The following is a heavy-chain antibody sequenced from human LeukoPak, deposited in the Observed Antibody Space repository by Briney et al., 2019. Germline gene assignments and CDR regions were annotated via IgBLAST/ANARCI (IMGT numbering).Heavy chain of an antibody. D-gene: IGHD6-19*01. Sequence: SETLSLTCTVSGGSISSYYWSWIRQPPGKGLEWIGYIYYSGSTNYNPSLKSRVTISVDTSKNQFSLKLSSVTAADTAVYYCARVGSSGWYEAVYWGQGTLVTVSS. CDR2: IYYSGST. CDR1: GGSISSYY. CDR3: ARVGSSGWYEAVY. V-gene: IGHV4-59*12. J-gene: IGHJ4*02.